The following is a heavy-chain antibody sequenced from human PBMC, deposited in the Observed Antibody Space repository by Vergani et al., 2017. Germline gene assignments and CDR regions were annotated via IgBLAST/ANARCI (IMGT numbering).Heavy chain of an antibody. CDR3: AKDAGYSQL. J-gene: IGHJ4*02. CDR2: ISWNSGSI. V-gene: IGHV3-9*01. D-gene: IGHD3-22*01. Sequence: EVQLVESGGGLVQPGRSLRLSCAASGFTFDDYAMHWVRQAPGKGLEWVSGISWNSGSIGYADSVKGRFSISRDNAKNSLYLQMNSLRAEDTAVYYCAKDAGYSQLWGQGTLVTVSS. CDR1: GFTFDDYA.